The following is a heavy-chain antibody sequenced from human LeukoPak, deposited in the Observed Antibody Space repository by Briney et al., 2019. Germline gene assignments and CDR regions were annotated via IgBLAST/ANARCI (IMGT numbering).Heavy chain of an antibody. CDR3: ARQDYGGTDY. Sequence: PSETLSLTCAVYGGSFSGYYWSWIRQPPGKGLEWIGEINHSGSTYYNPSLKSRVTISVDTSKNQFSLKLSSVTAADTAVYYCARQDYGGTDYWGQGTLVTVSS. V-gene: IGHV4-34*01. CDR1: GGSFSGYY. CDR2: INHSGST. J-gene: IGHJ4*02. D-gene: IGHD4-23*01.